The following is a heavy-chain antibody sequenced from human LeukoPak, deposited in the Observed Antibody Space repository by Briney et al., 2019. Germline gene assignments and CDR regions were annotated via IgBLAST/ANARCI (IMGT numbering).Heavy chain of an antibody. CDR3: ARHGECSSTSCLIDY. V-gene: IGHV5-51*01. J-gene: IGHJ4*02. CDR1: GYSLTSYW. Sequence: GESLKISCKGSGYSLTSYWIGWVRQMPGKGLEWMGIIYPGDSDTRYSPSFQGQVTISADKSISTAYPQWSSLKASDTAMYYCARHGECSSTSCLIDYWGQGTLVTVSS. D-gene: IGHD2-2*01. CDR2: IYPGDSDT.